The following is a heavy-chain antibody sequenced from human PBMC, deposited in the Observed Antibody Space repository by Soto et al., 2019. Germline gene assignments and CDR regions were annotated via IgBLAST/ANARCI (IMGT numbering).Heavy chain of an antibody. D-gene: IGHD3-22*01. V-gene: IGHV1-46*01. J-gene: IGHJ6*02. Sequence: QVQLVQSGAEVKKPGASVKVSCKASGYTFTSYYMHWVRQAPGQGLEWMGIINPSGGSTSYAQKFQGRVIITRDTSTSTVYRELSSLRSEDTAVYYCARTSSGGKDVWGQGTTVTVSS. CDR1: GYTFTSYY. CDR2: INPSGGST. CDR3: ARTSSGGKDV.